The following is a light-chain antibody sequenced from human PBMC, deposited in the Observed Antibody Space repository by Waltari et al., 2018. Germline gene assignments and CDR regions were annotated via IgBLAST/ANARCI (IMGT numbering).Light chain of an antibody. CDR1: ERDVGSYDF. CDR3: SSYTTSSAPGV. V-gene: IGLV2-14*01. Sequence: QSALTQPASLSGSPGPSIPISCTGTERDVGSYDFSPWYQQHPDKTPHPLIYENSNRPSGISNRFSAAKSGNTASLTISRLQAEDEADYYCSSYTTSSAPGVFGTGTRVTVL. CDR2: ENS. J-gene: IGLJ1*01.